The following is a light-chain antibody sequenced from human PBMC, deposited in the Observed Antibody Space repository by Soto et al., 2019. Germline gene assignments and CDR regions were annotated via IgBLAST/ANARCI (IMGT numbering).Light chain of an antibody. CDR3: CSYAGDSTWV. J-gene: IGLJ2*01. CDR2: EDN. V-gene: IGLV2-23*01. Sequence: QSVLAQAASVSGSPGQSITISCTGTSSDIGSYNLGSWYRQDPGKAPKLIIYEDNKRPSGVSNRFSGSKSGNTASLTISGLQAEDEADYYCCSYAGDSTWVFGGGTKLTVL. CDR1: SSDIGSYNL.